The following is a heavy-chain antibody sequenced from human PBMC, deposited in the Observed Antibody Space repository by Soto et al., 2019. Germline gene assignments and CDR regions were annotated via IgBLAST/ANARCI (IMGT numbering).Heavy chain of an antibody. CDR2: ISGSGGST. V-gene: IGHV3-23*01. CDR1: GFNFRSYA. D-gene: IGHD3-22*01. J-gene: IGHJ4*02. CDR3: AKVPIYDSSGYYYGY. Sequence: GGSLRLSCAASGFNFRSYAMSWVRQAPGKGLEWVSAISGSGGSTYYADSVKGRFTISRDNSKNTLYLQMNSLRAEDTAVYYCAKVPIYDSSGYYYGYWGQGTLVTVSS.